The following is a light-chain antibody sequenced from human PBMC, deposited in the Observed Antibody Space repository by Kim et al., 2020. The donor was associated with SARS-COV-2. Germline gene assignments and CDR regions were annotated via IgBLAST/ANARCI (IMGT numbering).Light chain of an antibody. J-gene: IGKJ2*01. CDR2: GAS. CDR1: QSFSSN. Sequence: EIMMTQSPATLSVSPGERATLSCRASQSFSSNLAWYQQKPGQAPRLLIHGASTRATGIPARFSGSGSGTEFTLTISSLQSEDFAVYYCQQYNNWPYTFGQGTKLEI. CDR3: QQYNNWPYT. V-gene: IGKV3-15*01.